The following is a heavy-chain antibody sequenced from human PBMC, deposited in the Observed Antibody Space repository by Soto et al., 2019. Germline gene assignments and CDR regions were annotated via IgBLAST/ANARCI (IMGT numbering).Heavy chain of an antibody. CDR2: TYYTVST. V-gene: IGHV4-31*03. Sequence: SETLSLTCTVSGASITTAYYWTWVRQHPVKGLEWIGHTYYTVSTYYNPSLKSRLNISLDTSKNQFSLQLESVTAADTAIYFCPRARRFDRSRQGTLVTLSS. J-gene: IGHJ5*02. CDR1: GASITTAYY. CDR3: PRARRFDR.